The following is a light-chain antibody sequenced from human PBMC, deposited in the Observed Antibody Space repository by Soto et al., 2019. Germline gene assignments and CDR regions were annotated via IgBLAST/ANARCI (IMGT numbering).Light chain of an antibody. J-gene: IGKJ2*01. V-gene: IGKV1-5*03. CDR2: EAS. Sequence: DIQMTQSPSTLSASVGDRVTITCRASQSINNWLAWYQQKPGKAPKLLIYEASSLVSGVPSRFSGSGFGTEFSLPISSLQPDDFAAYYCQQYDSDSSTFGQGTKLDI. CDR1: QSINNW. CDR3: QQYDSDSST.